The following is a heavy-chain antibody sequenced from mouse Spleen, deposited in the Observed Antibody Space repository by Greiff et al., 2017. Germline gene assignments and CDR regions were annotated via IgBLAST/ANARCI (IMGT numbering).Heavy chain of an antibody. CDR3: ARSDGNYGFFAY. CDR1: GFTFSSFG. J-gene: IGHJ3*01. V-gene: IGHV5-17*02. CDR2: ISSGSSTI. D-gene: IGHD2-1*01. Sequence: EVKVEESGGGLVQPGGSRKLSCAASGFTFSSFGMHWVRQAPEKGLEWVAYISSGSSTIYYADTVKGRFTISRDNPKNTLFLQMTSLRSEDTAMYYCARSDGNYGFFAYWGQGTLVTVSA.